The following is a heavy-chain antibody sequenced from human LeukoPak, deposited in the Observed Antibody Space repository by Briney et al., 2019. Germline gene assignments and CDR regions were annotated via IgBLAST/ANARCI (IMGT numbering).Heavy chain of an antibody. CDR1: GGSFSGYY. J-gene: IGHJ6*03. V-gene: IGHV4-34*01. CDR2: INHSGST. Sequence: SETLSLTCAVYGGSFSGYYWSWIRQPPGTGLEWMGEINHSGSTNYNPSLKSRVTISVDTSKNQFSLKLSSVTAADTAVYYCARRVLWFGESNYYYYMDVWGKGTTVTISS. CDR3: ARRVLWFGESNYYYYMDV. D-gene: IGHD3-10*01.